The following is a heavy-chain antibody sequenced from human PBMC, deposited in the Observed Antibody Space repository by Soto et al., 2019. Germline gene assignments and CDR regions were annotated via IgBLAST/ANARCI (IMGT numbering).Heavy chain of an antibody. CDR1: GGSVSSDTHY. V-gene: IGHV4-61*01. D-gene: IGHD3-9*01. Sequence: PSETLSLTCTVSGGSVSSDTHYWSWIRQPPGKRLEWIGFIYSSGSTNYNPSLKSRVTMSVDTSKNQFSLKLRSVIVADTAVYHCARGEKIGYFDQTLNWFDPWGQGTLVTVSS. J-gene: IGHJ5*02. CDR3: ARGEKIGYFDQTLNWFDP. CDR2: IYSSGST.